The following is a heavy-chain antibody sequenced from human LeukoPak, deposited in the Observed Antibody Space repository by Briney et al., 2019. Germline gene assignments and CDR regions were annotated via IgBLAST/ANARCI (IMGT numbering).Heavy chain of an antibody. CDR3: ARRGSSGWFPFSD. Sequence: PSETLSLTCTVSGGSISSSSYYWGWIRQPPGKGLEWIESIYYSGSTYYNPSLKSRVTISVDTSKNQFSLKLSSVTAADTAVYYCARRGSSGWFPFSDWGQGTLVTVSS. D-gene: IGHD6-19*01. CDR1: GGSISSSSYY. CDR2: IYYSGST. V-gene: IGHV4-39*01. J-gene: IGHJ4*02.